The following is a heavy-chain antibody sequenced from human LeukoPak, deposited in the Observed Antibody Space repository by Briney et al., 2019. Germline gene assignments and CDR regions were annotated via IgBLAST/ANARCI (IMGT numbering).Heavy chain of an antibody. Sequence: GRSLRLSCAASGFTFSSYGMHWVRQAPGKGLEWVAVIWYDGSNKYYADSVTGRFTISRDNSKNTLYLQMNSLRAEDTAVYYCAGGEYDFWSGYYLGGLYWGQGTLVTVSS. D-gene: IGHD3-3*01. CDR3: AGGEYDFWSGYYLGGLY. V-gene: IGHV3-33*01. J-gene: IGHJ4*02. CDR2: IWYDGSNK. CDR1: GFTFSSYG.